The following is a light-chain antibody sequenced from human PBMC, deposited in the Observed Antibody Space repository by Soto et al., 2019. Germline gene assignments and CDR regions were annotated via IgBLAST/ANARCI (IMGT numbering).Light chain of an antibody. CDR3: QHYGGSPPVT. Sequence: GARFTITCRASQSSSSWLAWYQQKPGKAPKLLIYDASSLESGVPDRFSGSGSGTDFTLTIRRLAPEDFAVYYCQHYGGSPPVTFGQGTKVDIK. J-gene: IGKJ1*01. CDR2: DAS. CDR1: QSSSSW. V-gene: IGKV1-5*01.